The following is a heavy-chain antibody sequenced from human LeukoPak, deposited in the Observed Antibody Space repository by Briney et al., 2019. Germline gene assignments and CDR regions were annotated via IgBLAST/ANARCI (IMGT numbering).Heavy chain of an antibody. Sequence: GGSLRLSCAASGFTFSSYSMNWVRQAPGKGLEWVSSISSSSSYIYYADSVKGRFTISRENAKNSLYLQMNSLRAGDTAVYYCARLISVAGTGWFDPWGQGTLVTVSS. J-gene: IGHJ5*02. CDR2: ISSSSSYI. D-gene: IGHD6-19*01. CDR3: ARLISVAGTGWFDP. V-gene: IGHV3-21*01. CDR1: GFTFSSYS.